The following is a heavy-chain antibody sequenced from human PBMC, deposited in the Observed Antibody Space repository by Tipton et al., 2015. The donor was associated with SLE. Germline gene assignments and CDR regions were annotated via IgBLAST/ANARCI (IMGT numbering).Heavy chain of an antibody. CDR1: GGSISSGSYY. J-gene: IGHJ6*03. D-gene: IGHD6-13*01. V-gene: IGHV4-61*01. CDR3: ARGRRGAAAGDYYYYYMDV. CDR2: IYYSGST. Sequence: TLSLTCTVSGGSISSGSYYWSWIRQPPGKGLEWIGYIYYSGSTNYNPSLKSRVTISVDTSKNQFSLKLSSVTAADTAVYYCARGRRGAAAGDYYYYYMDVWGKGTTVTVSS.